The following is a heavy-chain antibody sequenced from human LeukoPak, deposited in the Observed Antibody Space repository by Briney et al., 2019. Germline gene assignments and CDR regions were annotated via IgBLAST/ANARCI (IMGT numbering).Heavy chain of an antibody. D-gene: IGHD5-18*01. Sequence: KPSETLSLTCTVSGYSISSGYYWGWIRQPPGKGLEWIGYIYYSGSTNYNPSLKSRVTISVDTSKNQFSLKLSSVTAADTAVYYCARYGTAMARYYYYYMDVWGKGTTVTISS. CDR3: ARYGTAMARYYYYYMDV. CDR2: IYYSGST. V-gene: IGHV4-61*01. CDR1: GYSISSGYY. J-gene: IGHJ6*03.